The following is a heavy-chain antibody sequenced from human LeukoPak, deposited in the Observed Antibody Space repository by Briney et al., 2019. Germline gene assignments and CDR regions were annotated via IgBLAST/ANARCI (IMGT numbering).Heavy chain of an antibody. D-gene: IGHD1-26*01. Sequence: ASVKVSCKASGYTFTSYGINWVRQAPGQGLEWMGWISVYNGYTGYAQKFQGRVTMTTDTSTRTTYMELRGLKSDDTAVDYCARDSGWELKQYYFDHWGQGTLVTVSS. J-gene: IGHJ4*02. CDR3: ARDSGWELKQYYFDH. CDR1: GYTFTSYG. CDR2: ISVYNGYT. V-gene: IGHV1-18*01.